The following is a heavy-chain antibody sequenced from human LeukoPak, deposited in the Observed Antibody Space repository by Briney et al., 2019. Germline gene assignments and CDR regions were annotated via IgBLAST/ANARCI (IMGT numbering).Heavy chain of an antibody. CDR1: GFTFNSYS. Sequence: PGGSLRLSCAASGFTFNSYSMSWVRQAPGKGLEWASAISGSGGSTYYPDSVKGRFTISRDNSKNILYLQMNSLRAEDTAVYYCAKDQRYSSVSYFDYWGQGTLVTVSS. CDR2: ISGSGGST. D-gene: IGHD6-19*01. V-gene: IGHV3-23*01. CDR3: AKDQRYSSVSYFDY. J-gene: IGHJ4*02.